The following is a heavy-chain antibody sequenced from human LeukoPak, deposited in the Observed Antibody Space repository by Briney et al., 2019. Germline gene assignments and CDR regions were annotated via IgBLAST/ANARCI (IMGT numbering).Heavy chain of an antibody. CDR2: INHSGST. D-gene: IGHD2-15*01. J-gene: IGHJ4*02. CDR3: ASLDYCSGGSCPSDY. CDR1: GGSFSGYY. V-gene: IGHV4-34*01. Sequence: PSETLSLTCAVYGGSFSGYYWSWLRQPPGKGLEWIGEINHSGSTNYNPSLKSRVTISVDTSKNQFSLKLSSVTAADTAVYYCASLDYCSGGSCPSDYWGQGTLVTVSS.